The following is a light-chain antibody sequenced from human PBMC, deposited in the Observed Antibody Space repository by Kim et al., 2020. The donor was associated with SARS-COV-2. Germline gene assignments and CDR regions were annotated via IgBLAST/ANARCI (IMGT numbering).Light chain of an antibody. CDR2: PAS. J-gene: IGKJ1*01. CDR3: QQTSRAPRT. V-gene: IGKV1-27*01. CDR1: QGINNY. Sequence: ASVGDRVTITCRASQGINNYLAWYQQRPGKVPKLLIYPASTLQSGVPSRFGGSGSGTDFTLTINSLQPEDVATYYCQQTSRAPRTFGQGTKVDIK.